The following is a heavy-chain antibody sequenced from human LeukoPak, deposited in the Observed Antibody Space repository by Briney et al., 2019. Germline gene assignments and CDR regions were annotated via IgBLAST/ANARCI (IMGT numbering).Heavy chain of an antibody. Sequence: GGSLRLSCAVSGFTFSSYEMNWVRQAPGKGLEWVSSISGRGTTIHYADSVKGRFTISRDNAKNSVYLQTNSLRAEDTAVYYCARYATGASWDYWGQGTLVTVSS. CDR2: ISGRGTTI. V-gene: IGHV3-48*03. J-gene: IGHJ4*02. CDR1: GFTFSSYE. D-gene: IGHD1-1*01. CDR3: ARYATGASWDY.